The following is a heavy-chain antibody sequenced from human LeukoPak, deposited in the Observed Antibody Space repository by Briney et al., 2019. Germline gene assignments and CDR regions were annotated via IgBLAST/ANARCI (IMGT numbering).Heavy chain of an antibody. Sequence: GGSLRLSCAVSGITLSNYGMSWVRQAPGKGLEWVAGISDSGRSTNYADSVKGRFTISRDNPKNTLYLQMNSLRAEDTAVYFCAKRGVVIRVILVGFHKEAYYFDSWGQGALVTVSS. CDR3: AKRGVVIRVILVGFHKEAYYFDS. CDR1: GITLSNYG. D-gene: IGHD2-15*01. J-gene: IGHJ4*02. V-gene: IGHV3-23*01. CDR2: ISDSGRST.